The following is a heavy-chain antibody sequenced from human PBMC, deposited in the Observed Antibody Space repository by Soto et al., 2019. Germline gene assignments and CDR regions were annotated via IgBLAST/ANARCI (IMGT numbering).Heavy chain of an antibody. CDR1: GGSISSGEYY. CDR2: IYYSGST. D-gene: IGHD3-3*01. V-gene: IGHV4-30-4*01. J-gene: IGHJ4*02. CDR3: ARGRFLEWLLPLY. Sequence: PSETLSLTCTVSGGSISSGEYYWRWIRQPPGKGLEWIGYIYYSGSTYYNPSLKSRVTISVDTSKNQFSLKLSSVTAADTAVYYCARGRFLEWLLPLYWGQGTLVTVSS.